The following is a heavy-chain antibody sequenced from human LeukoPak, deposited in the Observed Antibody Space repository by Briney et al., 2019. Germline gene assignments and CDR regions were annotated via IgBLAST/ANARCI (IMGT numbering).Heavy chain of an antibody. CDR3: AKEKGASVQGGGKNY. CDR1: GFTFSSYA. J-gene: IGHJ4*02. V-gene: IGHV3-23*01. CDR2: ISGSGGST. D-gene: IGHD1-26*01. Sequence: GGSLRLSCAASGFTFSSYAMSWVRQAPEKGLEWVSAISGSGGSTYYADSVKGRSTISRDNSKNTLFLQMNSLRAEDTAVYYCAKEKGASVQGGGKNYWGQGTLVTVSS.